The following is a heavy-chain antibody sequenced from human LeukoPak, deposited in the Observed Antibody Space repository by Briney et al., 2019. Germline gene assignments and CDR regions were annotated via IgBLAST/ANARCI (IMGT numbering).Heavy chain of an antibody. CDR2: INPSGGST. V-gene: IGHV1-46*01. Sequence: ASVKVSCKASGYTSTSYYIHWVRQAPGQGLEWMGLINPSGGSTNYAQKFQGRVTMTRDTSTSTVYMELSSLRSEDTAVYYCARFSYYYYMDVWGKGTTVTVSS. CDR3: ARFSYYYYMDV. J-gene: IGHJ6*03. CDR1: GYTSTSYY.